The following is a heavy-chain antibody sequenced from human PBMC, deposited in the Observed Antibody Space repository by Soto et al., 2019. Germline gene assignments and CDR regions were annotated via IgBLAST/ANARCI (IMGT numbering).Heavy chain of an antibody. D-gene: IGHD6-13*01. J-gene: IGHJ4*02. CDR3: ARDTPTIADERYFDY. CDR2: IIPILGIA. V-gene: IGHV1-69*08. CDR1: GGTFSSYT. Sequence: QVQLVQSGAEVKKPGSSVKVSCKASGGTFSSYTISWVRQAPGQGLEWMGRIIPILGIANYAQKFQGRVTITADKSTSTAYMERSSLRSEDTAVYYCARDTPTIADERYFDYWGQGTLVTVSS.